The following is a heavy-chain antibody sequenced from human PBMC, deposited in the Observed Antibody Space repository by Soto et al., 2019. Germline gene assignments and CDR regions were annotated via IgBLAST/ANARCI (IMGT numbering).Heavy chain of an antibody. CDR3: ARRRYCGADCYSKYYYGMDV. CDR1: GSTFSSYT. D-gene: IGHD2-21*02. V-gene: IGHV1-69*02. Sequence: QVHLVQSGAEVKKPGSSVEVSCQASGSTFSSYTVSWVRQAPGQGLEWMGRIIPVLGVTNYAPKFKGRVTITADKSKTTAYMELSSLRSGDTAVYYCARRRYCGADCYSKYYYGMDVWGQGTTVTVSS. CDR2: IIPVLGVT. J-gene: IGHJ6*02.